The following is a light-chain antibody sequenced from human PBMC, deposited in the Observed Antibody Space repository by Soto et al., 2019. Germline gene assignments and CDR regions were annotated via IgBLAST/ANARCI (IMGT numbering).Light chain of an antibody. CDR1: GSDIGNNY. CDR2: DNN. V-gene: IGLV1-51*01. Sequence: QSVLTQPPSVSAAPGQTVTISCSGSGSDIGNNYVSWYQVLPGTAPKLLIYDNNERPSGIPDRFSGSKSGTSATLAITGLQTGDEAEYYCATWDNSLSFEVFGGGTKLTVL. J-gene: IGLJ2*01. CDR3: ATWDNSLSFEV.